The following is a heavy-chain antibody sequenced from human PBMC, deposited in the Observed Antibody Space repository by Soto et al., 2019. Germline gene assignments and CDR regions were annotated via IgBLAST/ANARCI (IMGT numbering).Heavy chain of an antibody. CDR1: GGTFSSYA. J-gene: IGHJ6*02. CDR2: IIPMFGTA. D-gene: IGHD3-10*01. V-gene: IGHV1-69*12. Sequence: QVQLVQSGAEVKKPGSSVKVSCKASGGTFSSYAISWVRQAPGQGLEWMGGIIPMFGTADYAQKFQGRVTITADESTSTAYMELSSLRSEDTVVYYCASQHGSGSSYYYGMDVWGQGTTVTVSS. CDR3: ASQHGSGSSYYYGMDV.